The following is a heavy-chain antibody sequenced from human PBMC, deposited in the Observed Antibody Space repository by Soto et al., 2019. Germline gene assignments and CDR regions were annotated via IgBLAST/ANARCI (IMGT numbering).Heavy chain of an antibody. CDR2: ISGAGGST. D-gene: IGHD6-6*01. J-gene: IGHJ2*01. V-gene: IGHV3-23*01. CDR3: AKGRPPFDL. CDR1: QFTFSYYA. Sequence: EVQLLESGGGLVQPGGSLRLSCAASQFTFSYYAMGWVRQAPEKGLEWVSLISGAGGSTNYADSVKGRFAISRDNSENTLYLQMNSLSAEDTAVYYCAKGRPPFDLWGRGTLVIVSS.